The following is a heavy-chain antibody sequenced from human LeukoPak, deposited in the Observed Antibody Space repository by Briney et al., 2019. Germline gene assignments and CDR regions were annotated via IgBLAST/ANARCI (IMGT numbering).Heavy chain of an antibody. CDR2: INAGNGNT. J-gene: IGHJ3*02. D-gene: IGHD3-22*01. Sequence: ASVKVSCKASGYTFTSYAMHWVRQAPGQRLEWMGWINAGNGNTKYSQKFQGRVTITRDTSASTAYMELSSLRSEDTAVYYCARDVYDSSGYDDAFDIWGQGTMVTVSS. CDR1: GYTFTSYA. CDR3: ARDVYDSSGYDDAFDI. V-gene: IGHV1-3*01.